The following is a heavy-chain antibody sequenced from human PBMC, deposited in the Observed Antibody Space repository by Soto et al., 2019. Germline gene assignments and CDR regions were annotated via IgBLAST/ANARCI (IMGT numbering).Heavy chain of an antibody. CDR1: GGSLSGYY. Sequence: SETLALTCAVDGGSLSGYYWSWIRQPPGKGLEWIGEINHSGSTNYNPSLKSRVTISVDTSKNQFSLKLSSVTAADTAVYYCARGWGRIFDYWGQGTLVTVSS. J-gene: IGHJ4*02. CDR3: ARGWGRIFDY. V-gene: IGHV4-34*01. D-gene: IGHD7-27*01. CDR2: INHSGST.